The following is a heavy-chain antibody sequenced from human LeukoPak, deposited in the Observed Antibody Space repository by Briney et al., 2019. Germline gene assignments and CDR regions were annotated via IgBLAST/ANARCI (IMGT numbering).Heavy chain of an antibody. CDR1: GGSISSSNYY. Sequence: SETLSLTCTVSGGSISSSNYYWGWIRQPPGKGLEWIGSFYYSGTSYYNPSLKSQVTMSADTSKNQLSLELRSVTAADTAVYYCARSYDTLTGYYHNWFDPWGQGTLVTVSS. V-gene: IGHV4-39*07. CDR3: ARSYDTLTGYYHNWFDP. D-gene: IGHD3-9*01. CDR2: FYYSGTS. J-gene: IGHJ5*02.